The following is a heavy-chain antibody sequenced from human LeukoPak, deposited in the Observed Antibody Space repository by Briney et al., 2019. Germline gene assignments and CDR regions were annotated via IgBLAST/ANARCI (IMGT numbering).Heavy chain of an antibody. CDR3: AKDRRRYGDPTFYDY. Sequence: PGGSLRLSCAASGFTFSSYAMSWVRQAPGKGLEWVSAISGSGGSTYYADSVKGRFTISRDNSKNTLYLQMNSLRAGDTAVYYCAKDRRRYGDPTFYDYWGQGTLVAVSS. V-gene: IGHV3-23*01. D-gene: IGHD4-17*01. J-gene: IGHJ4*02. CDR1: GFTFSSYA. CDR2: ISGSGGST.